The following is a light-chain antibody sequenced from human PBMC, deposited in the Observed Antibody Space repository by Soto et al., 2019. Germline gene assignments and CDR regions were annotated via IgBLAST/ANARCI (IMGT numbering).Light chain of an antibody. CDR3: CAYVGATTYV. Sequence: QSVLTQPASVSGSPGQSITISCTGTSSTVGGFNVVSWYQQHPGKAPKVIIYEGIKRPSGVSNRVSGSNSGSTASLTISGLQDEDEDDYYCCAYVGATTYVFGTGTKLTVL. J-gene: IGLJ1*01. V-gene: IGLV2-23*01. CDR1: SSTVGGFNV. CDR2: EGI.